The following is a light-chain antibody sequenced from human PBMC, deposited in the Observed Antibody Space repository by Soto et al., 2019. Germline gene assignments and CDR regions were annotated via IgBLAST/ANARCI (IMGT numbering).Light chain of an antibody. J-gene: IGKJ1*01. Sequence: DIQLTQSPSFLSASVGDRVTITCRASQGISSYLAWYQQKPGKAPKLLISTASTLQSGVPSRFSGSGSGTEFTLTISSLQPEDFATYYCQQLNNYPRTFGQGTKVEIK. CDR2: TAS. CDR1: QGISSY. V-gene: IGKV1-9*01. CDR3: QQLNNYPRT.